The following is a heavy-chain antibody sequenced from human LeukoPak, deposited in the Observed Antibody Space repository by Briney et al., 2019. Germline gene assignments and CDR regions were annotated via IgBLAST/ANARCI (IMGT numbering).Heavy chain of an antibody. CDR1: GGTFSSYA. J-gene: IGHJ5*02. Sequence: GASVKVSCKASGGTFSSYAISWVRQAPGQGLEWMGGIIPIFGTANYAQKFQGRVTITADESTSTAYMELSSLRSEDTAVYYCARGGGSQIKYQLLSEFCWFDPWGQGTLVTVSS. CDR3: ARGGGSQIKYQLLSEFCWFDP. CDR2: IIPIFGTA. V-gene: IGHV1-69*13. D-gene: IGHD2-2*01.